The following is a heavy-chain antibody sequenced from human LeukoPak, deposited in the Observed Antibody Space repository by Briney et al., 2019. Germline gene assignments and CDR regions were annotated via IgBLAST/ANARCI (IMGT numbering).Heavy chain of an antibody. CDR3: ARSNGDWFPLEY. J-gene: IGHJ4*02. Sequence: GGSLRLSCIASGFTISSYGMHWVRQAPGKGLEWVAFMRYDGNNKYYADSVKGRFTISRDNYKNTLYLQMNSLRAEDTAVYYCARSNGDWFPLEYWGRGTLVTVSS. V-gene: IGHV3-30*02. CDR2: MRYDGNNK. D-gene: IGHD3-9*01. CDR1: GFTISSYG.